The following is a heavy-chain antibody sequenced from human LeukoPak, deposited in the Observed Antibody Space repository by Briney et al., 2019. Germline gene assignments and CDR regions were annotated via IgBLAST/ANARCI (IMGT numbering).Heavy chain of an antibody. V-gene: IGHV1-2*02. CDR3: ARGQQWLVMTPSFAFDI. Sequence: ASVKVSCKASGYTFTGYYMHWVRQAPGQGLEWMGWINPNSGGTNYAQKFLGRVTMTRDTSISTAYMELSRLRSDDTAVYYCARGQQWLVMTPSFAFDIWGQGTMVTVSS. D-gene: IGHD6-19*01. CDR2: INPNSGGT. CDR1: GYTFTGYY. J-gene: IGHJ3*02.